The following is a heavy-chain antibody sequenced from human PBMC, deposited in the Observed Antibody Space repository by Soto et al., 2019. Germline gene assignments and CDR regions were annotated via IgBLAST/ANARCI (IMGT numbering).Heavy chain of an antibody. Sequence: GGSLRLSCAASGFTFSSYWMHWVRQAPGKGLVWVSRINSDGSSTSYADSVKGRFTISRDNAKNTLYLQMNSLRAEDTAVYYCARGPSPDWLSDYFDYWGQGTLVTVSS. CDR1: GFTFSSYW. J-gene: IGHJ4*02. CDR2: INSDGSST. V-gene: IGHV3-74*01. CDR3: ARGPSPDWLSDYFDY. D-gene: IGHD3-9*01.